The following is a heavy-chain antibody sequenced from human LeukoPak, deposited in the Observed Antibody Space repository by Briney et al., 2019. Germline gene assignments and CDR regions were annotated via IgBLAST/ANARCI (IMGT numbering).Heavy chain of an antibody. CDR3: ARTLRGLDAFDI. CDR1: GYTFTHYF. D-gene: IGHD4-17*01. J-gene: IGHJ3*02. V-gene: IGHV1-2*02. Sequence: ASVKVSCKASGYTFTHYFIHWVRQAPGQGLEWMGWINPNTGGTKYAQKFQGRVTMTRDTSISTAYMELSRLRFDDTAVYFCARTLRGLDAFDIWGQGTMVTVSS. CDR2: INPNTGGT.